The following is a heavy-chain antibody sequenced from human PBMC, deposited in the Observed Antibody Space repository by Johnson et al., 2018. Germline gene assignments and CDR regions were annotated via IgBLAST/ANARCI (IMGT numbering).Heavy chain of an antibody. J-gene: IGHJ3*02. V-gene: IGHV3-30*14. CDR2: ISYDGSNK. CDR3: ARGGYYDSSGYYWVAFDI. D-gene: IGHD3-22*01. Sequence: QVQLVHSGGGVVQPGRSLRLSCAASGFTFSSYAMHWVRQAPGKGLEWVAVISYDGSNKYSADSVKGRFTISRDNSKNTLYFQRNRLRAADTAVDYCARGGYYDSSGYYWVAFDIWGQGTMVTFSS. CDR1: GFTFSSYA.